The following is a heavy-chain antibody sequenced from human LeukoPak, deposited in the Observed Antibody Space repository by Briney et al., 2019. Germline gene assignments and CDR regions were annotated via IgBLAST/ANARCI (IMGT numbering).Heavy chain of an antibody. CDR1: MDSVSSNSAA. CDR2: TYYRSKWYN. J-gene: IGHJ5*02. Sequence: SQTLSLTCAISMDSVSSNSAAWNWIRQSPSRGLEWLGRTYYRSKWYNDYAVSVKSRITINPDTSKNQFSLQLNSVTPEDTAVYYCARARYYGSGPSNWFDPWGQGTLVTVSS. V-gene: IGHV6-1*01. CDR3: ARARYYGSGPSNWFDP. D-gene: IGHD3-10*01.